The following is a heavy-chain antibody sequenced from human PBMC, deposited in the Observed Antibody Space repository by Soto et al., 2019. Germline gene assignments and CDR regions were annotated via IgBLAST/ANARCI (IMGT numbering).Heavy chain of an antibody. CDR3: ASISSASSGWLPDX. J-gene: IGHJ4*02. CDR2: INGYNGNT. Sequence: ASVKVSCNASGYTFTSNSIGWVRQAPGQGLEWMGWINGYNGNTKYAQQLQGRVTLNTDTSTSTAYMDWRSLRSEDTAVYYCASISSASSGWLPDXWGQGTVVTVSX. D-gene: IGHD6-19*01. CDR1: GYTFTSNS. V-gene: IGHV1-18*04.